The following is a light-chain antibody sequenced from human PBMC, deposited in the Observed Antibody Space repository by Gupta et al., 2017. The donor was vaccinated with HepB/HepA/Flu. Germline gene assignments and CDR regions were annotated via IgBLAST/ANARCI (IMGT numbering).Light chain of an antibody. V-gene: IGKV4-1*01. CDR2: WAS. CDR1: QSVLFSSNNKNY. Sequence: DIVMTQSPDSLAVSLGARATVNCKSSQSVLFSSNNKNYFAWYQQKAGQPPKLLIYWASARESGVPDRFSGSGSGTDFTLTISSLQAEDVAVYYCQQYLRAPPTFGGGTRVEIK. CDR3: QQYLRAPPT. J-gene: IGKJ4*01.